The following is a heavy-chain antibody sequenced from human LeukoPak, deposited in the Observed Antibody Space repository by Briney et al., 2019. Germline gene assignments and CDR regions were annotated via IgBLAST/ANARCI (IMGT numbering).Heavy chain of an antibody. V-gene: IGHV1-2*02. CDR1: GYTFTGYY. Sequence: GASVKVSCKASGYTFTGYYMHWVRQAPGQGLEWMGWINPNSGGTNYAQKFQGRVTMTRDTSISTAYMELGRLRSDDTAVYYCASLITIFGVVRGYAFDIWGQGTMVTVSS. CDR2: INPNSGGT. D-gene: IGHD3-3*01. CDR3: ASLITIFGVVRGYAFDI. J-gene: IGHJ3*02.